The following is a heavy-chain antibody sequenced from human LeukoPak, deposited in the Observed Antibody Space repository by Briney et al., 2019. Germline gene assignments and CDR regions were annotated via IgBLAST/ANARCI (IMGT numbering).Heavy chain of an antibody. V-gene: IGHV3-30*02. CDR1: GFTFSSYG. CDR2: IRYDGSNK. J-gene: IGHJ4*02. D-gene: IGHD3-3*01. Sequence: PGGSLRLSCAASGFTFSSYGMHWVRQAPGKGLEWVAFIRYDGSNKYYADSVKGRFTISRDNSKNTLYLQMKSLRAEDTAVYYCAKDRASIFGVVIPFDYWGQGTLVTVSS. CDR3: AKDRASIFGVVIPFDY.